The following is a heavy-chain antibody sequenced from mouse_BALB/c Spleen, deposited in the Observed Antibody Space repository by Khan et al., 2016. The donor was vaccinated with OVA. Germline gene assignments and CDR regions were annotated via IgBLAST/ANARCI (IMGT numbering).Heavy chain of an antibody. CDR1: GYIFTSYW. Sequence: QVQLKESGAELVRPGASVKLSCKTSGYIFTSYWIHWVKQRSGQGLEWIARIYPGTGSTHYNEKFKGKAILTADKSANTAYMQLSSLTSADSAVYFCESPSDSSGSLFAYWGQGTLVTVSA. V-gene: IGHV1S132*01. J-gene: IGHJ3*01. D-gene: IGHD3-2*01. CDR2: IYPGTGST. CDR3: ESPSDSSGSLFAY.